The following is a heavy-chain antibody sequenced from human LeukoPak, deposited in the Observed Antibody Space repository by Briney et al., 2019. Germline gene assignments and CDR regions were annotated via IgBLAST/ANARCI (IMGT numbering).Heavy chain of an antibody. CDR3: AKDYGGNSEGLDY. J-gene: IGHJ4*02. CDR2: IKTKTDGGTT. CDR1: GFTFSNAW. Sequence: GGSLRLSCAASGFTFSNAWMNWVRQAPGKGLEWVGRIKTKTDGGTTDYAAPVKGRFTISRDNSKNTLYLQMNSLRAEDTAVYYCAKDYGGNSEGLDYWGQGTLVTVSS. V-gene: IGHV3-15*01. D-gene: IGHD4-23*01.